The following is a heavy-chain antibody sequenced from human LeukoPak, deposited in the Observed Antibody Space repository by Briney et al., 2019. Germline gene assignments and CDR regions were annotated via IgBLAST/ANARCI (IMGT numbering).Heavy chain of an antibody. CDR2: IYYSGST. D-gene: IGHD3-10*01. J-gene: IGHJ4*02. Sequence: SETLSLTCAVYGGSFSGYYWSWIRQPPGKGLEWIGYIYYSGSTNYNPSLKSRVTISVDTSKNQFSLKLSSVTAADTAVYYCARGVGGYLSTGPRFDYWGQGTLVTVSS. CDR1: GGSFSGYY. V-gene: IGHV4-59*01. CDR3: ARGVGGYLSTGPRFDY.